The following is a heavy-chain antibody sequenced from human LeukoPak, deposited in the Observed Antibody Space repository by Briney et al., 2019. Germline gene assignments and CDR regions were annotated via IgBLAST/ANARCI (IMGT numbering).Heavy chain of an antibody. D-gene: IGHD6-13*01. CDR1: GGSISSGNYY. J-gene: IGHJ5*02. V-gene: IGHV4-61*02. Sequence: SETLSLTCTVSGGSISSGNYYWSWIRQPAGKGLEWIGRIYTSGSTNYNPSLKSRVTISVDTSKNQFSLKLSSVTAADTAVYYCATFSSSSWFPYNWFDPWGQGTLVTVSS. CDR3: ATFSSSSWFPYNWFDP. CDR2: IYTSGST.